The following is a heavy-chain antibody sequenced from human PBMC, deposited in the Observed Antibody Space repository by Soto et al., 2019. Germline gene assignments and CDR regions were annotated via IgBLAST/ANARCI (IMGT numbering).Heavy chain of an antibody. V-gene: IGHV4-59*01. CDR2: IYYSGST. CDR1: GGSISSYY. J-gene: IGHJ4*02. D-gene: IGHD5-18*01. Sequence: SETLSLTCTVSGGSISSYYWSWIRQPPGKGLEWIGYIYYSGSTNYNPSLKSRVTISVDTSKNQFSLKLSSVTAADTAVYYCARHPGYGLYYFDYWGRGTLVTVSS. CDR3: ARHPGYGLYYFDY.